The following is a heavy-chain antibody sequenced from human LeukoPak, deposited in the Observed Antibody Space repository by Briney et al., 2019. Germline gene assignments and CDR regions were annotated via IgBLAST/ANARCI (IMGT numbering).Heavy chain of an antibody. Sequence: SETLSLTCAVSGGSTNNYFWSWIRQPPGKGLEWIGYIYYSRSTNYNPSLKSRVTISLDTSKNQFSLKLSSVSAADTAMYYCARGRGPGDLDYWGQGTPVTVSS. D-gene: IGHD2-21*01. J-gene: IGHJ4*02. V-gene: IGHV4-59*01. CDR2: IYYSRST. CDR3: ARGRGPGDLDY. CDR1: GGSTNNYF.